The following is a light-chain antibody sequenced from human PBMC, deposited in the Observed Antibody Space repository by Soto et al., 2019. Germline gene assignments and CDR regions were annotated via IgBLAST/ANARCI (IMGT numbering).Light chain of an antibody. CDR2: GAS. CDR3: QQYSSLPRT. CDR1: QSVSSNS. J-gene: IGKJ1*01. Sequence: EIVLTQSPGTLSLSPGERATLSCSASQSVSSNSLAWYRQKPGQAPRLLIYGASNRANGIPDRFSGSGSGTDFTLTINRLETEDFAVYYCQQYSSLPRTFGQGTKVEIK. V-gene: IGKV3-20*01.